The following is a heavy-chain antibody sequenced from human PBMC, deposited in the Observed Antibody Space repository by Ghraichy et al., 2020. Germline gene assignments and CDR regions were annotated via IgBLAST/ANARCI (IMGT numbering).Heavy chain of an antibody. CDR2: ISGSGCST. CDR3: AKGGSIVVVTAIFDY. CDR1: GFTFSSYA. V-gene: IGHV3-23*01. Sequence: GESLNISCAASGFTFSSYAMSWVRQAPGKGLEWVSAISGSGCSTYYADSVKGRFTISRDNSKNTLYLQMNSLRAEDTAVYYCAKGGSIVVVTAIFDYWGQGTLVTVSS. J-gene: IGHJ4*02. D-gene: IGHD2-21*02.